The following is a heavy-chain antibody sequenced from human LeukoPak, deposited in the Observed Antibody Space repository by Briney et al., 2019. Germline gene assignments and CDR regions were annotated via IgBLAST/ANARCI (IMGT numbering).Heavy chain of an antibody. Sequence: GGSLRLSCAASGFTFSSYAMSWVRQAPGKGLEWVSAISGSGGSTYYAGSVKGRFTISRDNSKNTLYLQMNSLRAEDTAVYYCAKKGGIVVVPAAHDIWGQGTMVTVSS. J-gene: IGHJ3*02. V-gene: IGHV3-23*01. CDR2: ISGSGGST. CDR1: GFTFSSYA. CDR3: AKKGGIVVVPAAHDI. D-gene: IGHD2-2*01.